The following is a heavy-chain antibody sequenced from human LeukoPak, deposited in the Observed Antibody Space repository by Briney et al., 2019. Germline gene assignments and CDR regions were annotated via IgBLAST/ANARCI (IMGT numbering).Heavy chain of an antibody. V-gene: IGHV3-74*01. Sequence: AGGSLRLSCAASGFTFSTYYMQWVRQGPGKELVWLARINPDGSRTSYADSVKGRFTISRDNGKKTLHLQMSSLRAEDTGVYYCASTPRYMDVWGKGTTVTVSS. CDR3: ASTPRYMDV. CDR1: GFTFSTYY. CDR2: INPDGSRT. J-gene: IGHJ6*03.